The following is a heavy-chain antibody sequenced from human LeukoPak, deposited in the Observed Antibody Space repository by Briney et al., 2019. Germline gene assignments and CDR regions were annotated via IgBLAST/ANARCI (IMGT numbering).Heavy chain of an antibody. D-gene: IGHD3-22*01. CDR2: INAGNGNT. J-gene: IGHJ5*02. V-gene: IGHV1-3*01. CDR1: GFTFTNYA. CDR3: ARLTYYYDSSGQNWFDP. Sequence: GGSLRLSCAASGFTFTNYAMHWVRQAPGQRLEWMGWINAGNGNTKYSQKFQGRVTITRDTSASTAYMEVSSLRSEDTAVYYCARLTYYYDSSGQNWFDPWGQGTLVTVSS.